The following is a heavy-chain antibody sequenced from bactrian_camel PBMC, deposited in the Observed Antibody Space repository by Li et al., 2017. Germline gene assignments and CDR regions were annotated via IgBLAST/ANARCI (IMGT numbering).Heavy chain of an antibody. CDR1: GFTFSTYG. J-gene: IGHJ7*01. V-gene: IGHV3S40*01. D-gene: IGHD4*01. Sequence: VQLVESGGGLVKPGGSLRLSCAASGFTFSTYGMNWVRQAPGKGLEWVSSINHVGGTTHYRDSVKGRFTTSRDNGKNIVYLEMNSLKPEDTGVYYCTRSDQRAVYGMDVWGRGTQVTVS. CDR2: INHVGGTT.